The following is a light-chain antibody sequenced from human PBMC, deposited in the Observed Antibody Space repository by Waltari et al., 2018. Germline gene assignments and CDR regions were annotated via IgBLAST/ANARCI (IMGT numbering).Light chain of an antibody. V-gene: IGLV2-23*02. CDR1: TGIGGNSDF. J-gene: IGLJ3*02. CDR3: CSYVQKDIWL. CDR2: EVI. Sequence: QSALTQPASVSGAPGQSITISCSAVTGIGGNSDFVSWSQHHPGKVPKPLIYEVIKRPPDISDRFPGSKSGNTAYLSISGLQADDEADYYCCSYVQKDIWLFGRGTKVTVL.